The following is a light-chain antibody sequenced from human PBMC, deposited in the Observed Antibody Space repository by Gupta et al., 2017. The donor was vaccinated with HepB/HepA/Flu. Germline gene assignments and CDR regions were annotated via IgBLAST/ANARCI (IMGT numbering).Light chain of an antibody. Sequence: DIQMTQSPSSVSASVGDRVTITCRASQGISSALAWYQQKPGKAPNLLIYAASNLQSGVPSRFSGSGSGTDFTLTISSLQPEDFETYYCQQANSLPLTFGGGTKVEI. CDR1: QGISSA. V-gene: IGKV1D-12*01. CDR3: QQANSLPLT. CDR2: AAS. J-gene: IGKJ4*01.